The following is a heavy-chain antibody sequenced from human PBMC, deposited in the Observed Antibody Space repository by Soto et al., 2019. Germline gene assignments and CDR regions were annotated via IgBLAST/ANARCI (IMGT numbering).Heavy chain of an antibody. D-gene: IGHD3-9*01. CDR2: IRNYAYGGTA. V-gene: IGHV3-49*03. Sequence: SLRLSYTACGFTFFDYAIGSFRQAPGKGLEWIGFIRNYAYGGTAEYAAPVKGRFTISRDDSKSIAYVQMNSLKTEDTAVYYCAKRYFGGLAAFDIWGQGT. CDR3: AKRYFGGLAAFDI. J-gene: IGHJ3*02. CDR1: GFTFFDYA.